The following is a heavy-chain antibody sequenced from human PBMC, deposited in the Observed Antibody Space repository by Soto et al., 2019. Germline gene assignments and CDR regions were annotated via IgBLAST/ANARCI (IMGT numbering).Heavy chain of an antibody. J-gene: IGHJ4*02. V-gene: IGHV4-34*01. CDR1: GGSFSGYY. Sequence: QVQLQQWGAGLLKPSETLSLTCAVYGGSFSGYYWSWIRQPPGKGLEWIGEINHSGSTNYNPSLKGRVTISVDTSKNQFPLKLSSVTAADTAVYYCATRGYSGYGHDYWGQGTLVTVSS. CDR2: INHSGST. D-gene: IGHD5-12*01. CDR3: ATRGYSGYGHDY.